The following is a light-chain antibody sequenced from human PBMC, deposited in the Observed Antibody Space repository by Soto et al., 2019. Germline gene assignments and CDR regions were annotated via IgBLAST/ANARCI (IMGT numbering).Light chain of an antibody. CDR1: QSISSW. J-gene: IGKJ1*01. CDR3: QQYNSYST. V-gene: IGKV1-5*01. CDR2: DAS. Sequence: DIQMTQSPSTLSASVGDRVTITCRASQSISSWLAWYQQKPGQAPKLLIYDASSLESRVPSRFSGSGSGTEFTLTISSLQPDDFATYYCQQYNSYSTFGQGTKVEIK.